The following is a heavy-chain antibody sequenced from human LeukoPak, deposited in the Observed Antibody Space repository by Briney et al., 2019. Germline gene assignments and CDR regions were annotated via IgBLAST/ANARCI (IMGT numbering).Heavy chain of an antibody. D-gene: IGHD3-10*01. CDR2: MNPNSGNT. CDR3: ARITTMVRGVLSY. CDR1: GYTFTSYD. V-gene: IGHV1-8*01. Sequence: ASVKVSCKASGYTFTSYDINWVRQATGQGLEWMGWMNPNSGNTGYAQKFQGRVTMTRNTSISTAYMELSSLRPEDTAVYYCARITTMVRGVLSYWGQGTLVTVSS. J-gene: IGHJ4*02.